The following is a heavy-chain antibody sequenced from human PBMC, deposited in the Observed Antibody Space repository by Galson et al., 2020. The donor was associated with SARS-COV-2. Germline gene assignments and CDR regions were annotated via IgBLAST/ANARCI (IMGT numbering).Heavy chain of an antibody. V-gene: IGHV3-30*02. CDR1: GLTFNFYG. CDR2: IRGDASDT. CDR3: SQDQRAINYPLAFDI. Sequence: GGSLRLSCAASGLTFNFYGMQWVRQAPGKGLEWVGLIRGDASDTYYADSVKGRFTILRDNSKTMLNLQMHSLRVEDTAVYYCSQDQRAINYPLAFDIWGQGTRVTVSS. D-gene: IGHD3-10*01. J-gene: IGHJ3*02.